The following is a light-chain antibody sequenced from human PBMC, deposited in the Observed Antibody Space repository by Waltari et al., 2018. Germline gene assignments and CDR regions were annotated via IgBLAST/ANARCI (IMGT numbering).Light chain of an antibody. J-gene: IGKJ1*01. CDR3: MQALRSPWT. CDR2: GGS. Sequence: DIVMTQSPPSLPVIPGEPASLTCTSSQSLLDSEGYNYVNWYLQKPGQSPQLPLYGGSIRASGVPDRFSGSGSGTHFTLKISRVEADDVGLYYCMQALRSPWTFGQGTRLDMK. CDR1: QSLLDSEGYNY. V-gene: IGKV2-28*01.